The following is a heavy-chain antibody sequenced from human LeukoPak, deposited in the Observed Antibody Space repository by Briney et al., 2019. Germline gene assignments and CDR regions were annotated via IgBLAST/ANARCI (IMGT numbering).Heavy chain of an antibody. V-gene: IGHV4-59*01. D-gene: IGHD3-22*01. J-gene: IGHJ4*01. CDR3: AGNYYDSSGYLTDY. CDR1: GGSISSYY. Sequence: PSETLSLTCTVSGGSISSYYWSWIRQPPGKGLEWIGYIYYSGSTNYNPSLKSRATISVDTSKNQFSLKLSSVTAADTAVYYCAGNYYDSSGYLTDYWGQEPWSPSPQ. CDR2: IYYSGST.